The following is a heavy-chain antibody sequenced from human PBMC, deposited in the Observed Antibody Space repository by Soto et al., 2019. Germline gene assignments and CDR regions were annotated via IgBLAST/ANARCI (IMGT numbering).Heavy chain of an antibody. CDR2: ISGSGGST. CDR1: GLTFSSYA. D-gene: IGHD3-3*01. V-gene: IGHV3-23*01. CDR3: AKDPPSYRLGSVEWPGADAFDI. Sequence: EVQLLESGGGLVQPGGTLRLSCAASGLTFSSYAMSWVRQAPGKGLEWVSAISGSGGSTYYADSVKGRFTISRDNSKNTLYLQMNSLRVEDTAVYYCAKDPPSYRLGSVEWPGADAFDIWGQGTMVTVSS. J-gene: IGHJ3*02.